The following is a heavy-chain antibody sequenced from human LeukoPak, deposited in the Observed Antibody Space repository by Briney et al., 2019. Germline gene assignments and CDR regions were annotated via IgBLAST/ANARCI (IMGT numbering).Heavy chain of an antibody. CDR3: AKEGTVRWFDP. CDR1: GGSFSGYY. J-gene: IGHJ5*02. Sequence: SETLSLTCAVYGGSFSGYYWSWIRQPPGRGLEWIGEINHSGSTNYNPSLKSRVTISVETSKNQFSLKLNSMTAADTAVYYCAKEGTVRWFDPWGQGTLVTVSS. D-gene: IGHD1-14*01. CDR2: INHSGST. V-gene: IGHV4-34*01.